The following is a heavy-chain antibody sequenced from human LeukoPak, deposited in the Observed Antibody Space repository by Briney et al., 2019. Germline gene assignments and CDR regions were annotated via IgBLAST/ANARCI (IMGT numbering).Heavy chain of an antibody. V-gene: IGHV3-23*01. Sequence: GGSLRLSCAASGFTFSSYAMSWVRQAPGKGLEWVSAISGSGGSAYYADSMKGRFTISRDNSKNTLYLQMNSLRAEDTAVYYCAKDSSSSSLEVFDPWGQGALVTVSS. CDR3: AKDSSSSSLEVFDP. J-gene: IGHJ5*02. D-gene: IGHD6-6*01. CDR1: GFTFSSYA. CDR2: ISGSGGSA.